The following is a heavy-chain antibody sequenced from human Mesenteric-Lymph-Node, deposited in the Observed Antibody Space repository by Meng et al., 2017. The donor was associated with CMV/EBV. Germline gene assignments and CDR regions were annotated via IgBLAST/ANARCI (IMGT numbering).Heavy chain of an antibody. D-gene: IGHD6-13*01. CDR3: ALRLSSSWYFDY. V-gene: IGHV2-5*02. J-gene: IGHJ4*02. CDR1: GFSLSTSGVG. Sequence: CTFSGFSLSTSGVGVGWIRQPPGKALEWLALIYWDDDKSYSPSLKSRLTITKDTSKNQVVLTMTNMDPVDTATYYCALRLSSSWYFDYWGQGTLVTVSS. CDR2: IYWDDDK.